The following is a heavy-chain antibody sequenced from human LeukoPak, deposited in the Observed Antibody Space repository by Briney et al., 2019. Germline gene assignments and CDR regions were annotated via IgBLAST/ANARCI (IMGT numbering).Heavy chain of an antibody. V-gene: IGHV3-7*03. CDR3: VRNSPDGWD. CDR1: GFTFSSYW. CDR2: IKQDGSEK. J-gene: IGHJ4*02. D-gene: IGHD1-26*01. Sequence: GGSLRLSCAASGFTFSSYWMSWVRQAPGMGLEWVANIKQDGSEKNYVDSAKGRFTISRDNAKNSLYLQMSSLRAEDTAVYYCVRNSPDGWDWGQETLVTVSS.